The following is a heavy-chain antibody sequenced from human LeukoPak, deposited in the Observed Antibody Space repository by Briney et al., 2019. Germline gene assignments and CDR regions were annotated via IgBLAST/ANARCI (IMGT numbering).Heavy chain of an antibody. J-gene: IGHJ4*02. CDR1: GGSISSGGYY. V-gene: IGHV4-61*08. CDR2: IYYSGTT. Sequence: PSETLSLTCTVSGGSISSGGYYWSWIRQPPGKGLEWIGYIYYSGTTNYNPSLKSRVTISVDTSKNQFSLRLSSVTAADTAVYFCARHMGSYRGFDYWGQGTLVTVSS. CDR3: ARHMGSYRGFDY. D-gene: IGHD1-26*01.